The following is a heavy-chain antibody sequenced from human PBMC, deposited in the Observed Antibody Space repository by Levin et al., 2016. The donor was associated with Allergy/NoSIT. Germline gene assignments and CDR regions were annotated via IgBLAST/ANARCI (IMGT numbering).Heavy chain of an antibody. V-gene: IGHV4-39*01. D-gene: IGHD1-26*01. J-gene: IGHJ4*02. CDR2: IYYSGST. Sequence: PGKGLEWIGSIYYSGSTYYNPSLKSRVTISVDTSKNQFSLKLNSVTAADTAVYYCARRSLGATRRYFDYWGQGTLVTVSS. CDR3: ARRSLGATRRYFDY.